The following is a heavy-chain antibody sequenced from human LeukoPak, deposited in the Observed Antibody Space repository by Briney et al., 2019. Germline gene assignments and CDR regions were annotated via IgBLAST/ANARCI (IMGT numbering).Heavy chain of an antibody. V-gene: IGHV6-1*01. Sequence: SQTLSLTCAISGDSVSSNSAAWNWSRQSPSRGLEWLGRTYYRSKWYNDYAVSVKSRITINPDTSKNQFSLQLNSVTPEDTAVYYCARTKGIAVAGTYDYWGQGTLVTVSS. D-gene: IGHD6-19*01. CDR1: GDSVSSNSAA. CDR3: ARTKGIAVAGTYDY. CDR2: TYYRSKWYN. J-gene: IGHJ4*02.